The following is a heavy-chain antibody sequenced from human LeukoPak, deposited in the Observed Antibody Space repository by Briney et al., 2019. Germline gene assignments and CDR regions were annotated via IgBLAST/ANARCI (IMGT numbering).Heavy chain of an antibody. J-gene: IGHJ6*02. Sequence: PSETLSHTCAVYGGSFSGYYWSWIRQPPGKGLEWIGEINHSGSTNYNPSLKSRVTISVDTSKNQFSLKLSSVTAADTAVYYCARTPYTRYYDILTGYSPYGMDVWGQETQSTVSS. V-gene: IGHV4-34*01. D-gene: IGHD3-9*01. CDR1: GGSFSGYY. CDR2: INHSGST. CDR3: ARTPYTRYYDILTGYSPYGMDV.